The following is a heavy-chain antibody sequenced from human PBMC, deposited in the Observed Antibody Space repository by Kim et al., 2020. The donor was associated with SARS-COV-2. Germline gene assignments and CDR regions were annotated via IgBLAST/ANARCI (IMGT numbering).Heavy chain of an antibody. V-gene: IGHV6-1*01. Sequence: SQTLSLTCAISGDSVSSNSAAWNWIRQSPSRGLEWLGRTYYRSKWYNDYAVSVKSRITINPDTSKNQFSLQLNSVTPEDTAVYYCARVVLNYYDSSGAPFDYWGQGTLVTVSS. D-gene: IGHD3-22*01. J-gene: IGHJ4*02. CDR1: GDSVSSNSAA. CDR3: ARVVLNYYDSSGAPFDY. CDR2: TYYRSKWYN.